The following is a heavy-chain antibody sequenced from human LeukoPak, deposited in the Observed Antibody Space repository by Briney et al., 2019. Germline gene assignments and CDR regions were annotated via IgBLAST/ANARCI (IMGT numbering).Heavy chain of an antibody. Sequence: GGSLRLSCAASGFTFSSYGMTWVRQAPGKGLEWVSSISRTSSYIYYADSVKGRFTMFRDNAKNSLYLQMDSLSAEDTAVYYCAREGSSGWDFDYWGQGTLVTVPS. V-gene: IGHV3-21*01. CDR3: AREGSSGWDFDY. J-gene: IGHJ4*02. D-gene: IGHD6-19*01. CDR2: ISRTSSYI. CDR1: GFTFSSYG.